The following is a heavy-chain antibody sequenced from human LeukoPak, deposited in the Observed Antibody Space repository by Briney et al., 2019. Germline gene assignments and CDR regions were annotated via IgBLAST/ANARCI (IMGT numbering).Heavy chain of an antibody. CDR1: GFSLSTSGVG. V-gene: IGHV2-5*01. D-gene: IGHD1-7*01. J-gene: IGHJ5*02. Sequence: ESAPTLVKPTQTLTLTCTFSGFSLSTSGVGVGWIRQPPGKALEWLALIYWNDDKRYSPSLKSRLTITKDTSKNQVVLTMTNMDPVDTATYYCAHRTGTTGSSNWFDPWGQGTLVTVSS. CDR3: AHRTGTTGSSNWFDP. CDR2: IYWNDDK.